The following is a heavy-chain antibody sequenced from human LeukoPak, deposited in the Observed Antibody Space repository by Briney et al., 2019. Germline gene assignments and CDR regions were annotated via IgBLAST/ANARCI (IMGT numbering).Heavy chain of an antibody. V-gene: IGHV1-18*01. J-gene: IGHJ6*02. Sequence: ASGKVSCKASGYTFTSYGISWVRHAPGQGLERKGWISAYNGNTNYAQKLQGRVTMTTDTSTSTAYMELRGLRSDDTAVYCCARGPVEPNYYYYGMDVWGQGTTVAVSS. CDR3: ARGPVEPNYYYYGMDV. CDR1: GYTFTSYG. CDR2: ISAYNGNT.